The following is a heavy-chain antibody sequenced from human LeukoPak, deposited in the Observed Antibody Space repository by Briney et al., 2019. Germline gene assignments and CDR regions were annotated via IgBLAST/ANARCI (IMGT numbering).Heavy chain of an antibody. CDR3: AKLVIPSHSKYFDP. J-gene: IGHJ5*02. CDR1: GFIFTNYA. Sequence: GGSLRLSCAASGFIFTNYAMSWVRQAPGKGLEWVSTISQGGETPYYADSVRGRFTISRDNSKNTLYLQISSLSAEDTAVYYCAKLVIPSHSKYFDPWGQGTLVTVPS. D-gene: IGHD4-11*01. CDR2: ISQGGETP. V-gene: IGHV3-23*01.